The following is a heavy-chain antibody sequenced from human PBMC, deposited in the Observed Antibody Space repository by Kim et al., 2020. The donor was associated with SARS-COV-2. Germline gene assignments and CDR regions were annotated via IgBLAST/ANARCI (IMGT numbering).Heavy chain of an antibody. Sequence: YHPSHKSQITIAVGTSKNQFSLSLSSVTAADPAVYYCARHLSSSFDYWGQGTLVTVSS. V-gene: IGHV4-59*08. D-gene: IGHD6-6*01. CDR3: ARHLSSSFDY. J-gene: IGHJ4*02.